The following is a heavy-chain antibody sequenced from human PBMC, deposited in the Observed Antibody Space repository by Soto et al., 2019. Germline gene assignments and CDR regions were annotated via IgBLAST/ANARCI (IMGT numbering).Heavy chain of an antibody. D-gene: IGHD3-3*01. Sequence: SETLSLTCTVSGGSISSGGYYWSWIRQHPGKGLEWIGYIYYSGSTYYNPSLKSRVTISVDTSKNQFSLKLSSVTAADTAVYYCARVSYLANFWSGYLYYFDYWGQGTLVTVSS. CDR1: GGSISSGGYY. J-gene: IGHJ4*02. CDR3: ARVSYLANFWSGYLYYFDY. V-gene: IGHV4-31*03. CDR2: IYYSGST.